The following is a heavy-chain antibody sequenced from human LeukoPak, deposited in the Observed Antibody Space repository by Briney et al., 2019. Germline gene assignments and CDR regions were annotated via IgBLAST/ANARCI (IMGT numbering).Heavy chain of an antibody. CDR1: GGSFSGYY. CDR2: INHSGST. D-gene: IGHD3-22*01. V-gene: IGHV4-34*01. J-gene: IGHJ4*02. Sequence: SETLSLTCAVYGGSFSGYYWSWIRQPPGKGLEWIGEINHSGSTNYNPSLKSRVTISVDTSKNQFSLKLSSVTAADTDVYYCARGFTYYYDSSGPYPHFDYWGQGTLVTVSS. CDR3: ARGFTYYYDSSGPYPHFDY.